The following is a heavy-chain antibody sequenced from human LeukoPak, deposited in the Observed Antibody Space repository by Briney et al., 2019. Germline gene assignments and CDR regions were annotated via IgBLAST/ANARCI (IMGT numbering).Heavy chain of an antibody. V-gene: IGHV4-34*01. Sequence: SETLSLTCAVYGGSFSGYYWSWIRQPPGKGLEWIGEINHSGSTNYNPSLKSRVTISVDTSKNQFSLKLTSVTAADTAVYFCARKSLRIGSNNWFDPWGQGTLVIVSS. D-gene: IGHD2-21*01. CDR2: INHSGST. J-gene: IGHJ5*02. CDR1: GGSFSGYY. CDR3: ARKSLRIGSNNWFDP.